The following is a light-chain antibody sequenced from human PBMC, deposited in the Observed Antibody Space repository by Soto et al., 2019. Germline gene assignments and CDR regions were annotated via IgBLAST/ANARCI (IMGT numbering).Light chain of an antibody. CDR1: FSNIGSNY. CDR3: QSYDYNLSGVL. V-gene: IGLV1-47*02. J-gene: IGLJ2*01. Sequence: QSVLTQPPSASGTPGQRVTISCSGGFSNIGSNYVYWYRQLPGTAPKLLISSNNQRPSGVPDRFSASKSGTSASLAISGLRSEDEADYYCQSYDYNLSGVLFGGGTKLTVL. CDR2: SNN.